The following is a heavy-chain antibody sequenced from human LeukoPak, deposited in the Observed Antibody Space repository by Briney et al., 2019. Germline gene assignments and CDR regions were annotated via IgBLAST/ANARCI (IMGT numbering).Heavy chain of an antibody. J-gene: IGHJ6*02. V-gene: IGHV3-66*01. CDR3: ARAFEAGAWFGMDV. CDR2: IYSGGST. CDR1: GFTVSSNY. D-gene: IGHD3-9*01. Sequence: GGSLRLSCAASGFTVSSNYMSWVRQAPGKGLEWVSVIYSGGSTYYADSVKGRFTISRDNAKNSLYLQMNGLRDEDTAVYYCARAFEAGAWFGMDVWGQGTTVTASS.